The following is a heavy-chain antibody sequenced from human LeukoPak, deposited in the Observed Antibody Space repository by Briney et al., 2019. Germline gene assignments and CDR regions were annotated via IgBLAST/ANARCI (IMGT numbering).Heavy chain of an antibody. D-gene: IGHD3-22*01. Sequence: GGSLRLSCAASGFTFSSYAMHWVRQAPGKGLEWVAVISYDGSNKYYADSVKGRFTISRDNSKNTLYLQMNSLRAEDTAVYYCAKPLGGVYYYDSSGHNAFEIWGQGTMVTVSS. CDR2: ISYDGSNK. J-gene: IGHJ3*02. CDR1: GFTFSSYA. V-gene: IGHV3-30-3*02. CDR3: AKPLGGVYYYDSSGHNAFEI.